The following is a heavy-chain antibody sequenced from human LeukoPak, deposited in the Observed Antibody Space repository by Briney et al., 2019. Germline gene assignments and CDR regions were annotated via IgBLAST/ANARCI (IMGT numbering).Heavy chain of an antibody. D-gene: IGHD3-22*01. V-gene: IGHV1-2*02. CDR3: ARVLDYYDSSGPSYYYYYGMDV. CDR1: GYTFTGYY. Sequence: ASVKVSCKASGYTFTGYYMHWVRQAPGQGLEWMGWINPNSGGTNYAQKFQGRVTMTRDTSISTAYMELSRLRSDDTAVYYCARVLDYYDSSGPSYYYYYGMDVWGQGTTVTVPS. J-gene: IGHJ6*02. CDR2: INPNSGGT.